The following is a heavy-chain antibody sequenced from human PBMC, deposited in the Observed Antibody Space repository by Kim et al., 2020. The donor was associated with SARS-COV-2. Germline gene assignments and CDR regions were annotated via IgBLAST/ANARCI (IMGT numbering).Heavy chain of an antibody. V-gene: IGHV5-51*01. Sequence: CPSVQGQVTISADKSISTAYLQWSSLKASDTAMYYCARQARRDGYIVDYWGQGTLVTVSS. CDR3: ARQARRDGYIVDY. D-gene: IGHD2-21*01. J-gene: IGHJ4*02.